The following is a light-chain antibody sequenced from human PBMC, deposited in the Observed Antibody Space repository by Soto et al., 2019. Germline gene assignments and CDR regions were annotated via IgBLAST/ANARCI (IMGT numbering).Light chain of an antibody. J-gene: IGKJ4*01. CDR1: QSVTTY. CDR3: QQRVNWPPT. Sequence: EIVLTQSPGTLSLSPGERATLSCRASQSVTTYLAWYQQKPGQAPRLLIYDASNRATGIPARFSAGGSGTDFTLIISSLQPEDFAVYYCQQRVNWPPTFGGGTKVDIK. V-gene: IGKV3-11*01. CDR2: DAS.